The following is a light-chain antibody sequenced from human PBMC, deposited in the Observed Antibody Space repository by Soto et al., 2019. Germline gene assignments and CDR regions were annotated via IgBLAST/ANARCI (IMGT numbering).Light chain of an antibody. J-gene: IGKJ1*01. CDR1: QSASNNY. V-gene: IGKV3-20*01. CDR3: QQYSSSGT. CDR2: GAS. Sequence: EIVVTRSPATLPLSPWEEATLSGRATQSASNNYLAWYQQTPGPATRLLIYGASHRATGIPERCSGSGSATDFTPTISRLEDEDSAVYYCQQYSSSGTFGQGTKVDIK.